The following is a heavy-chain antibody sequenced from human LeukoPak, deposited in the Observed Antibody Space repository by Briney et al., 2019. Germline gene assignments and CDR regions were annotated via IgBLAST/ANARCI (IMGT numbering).Heavy chain of an antibody. J-gene: IGHJ4*02. V-gene: IGHV4-4*02. D-gene: IGHD5-18*01. CDR3: ARGHGYSYEEFDY. CDR2: IYHSGST. Sequence: SETLSLTCAVSGGSISSSNWWSWVRQPPGKGLEWIGEIYHSGSTNYNPSLKSRVTISVDTSKNQFSLKLSSVTAADTAVYYCARGHGYSYEEFDYWGQGTLVTVSS. CDR1: GGSISSSNW.